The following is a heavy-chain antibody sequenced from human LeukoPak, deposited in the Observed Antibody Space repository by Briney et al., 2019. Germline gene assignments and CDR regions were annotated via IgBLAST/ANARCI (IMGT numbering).Heavy chain of an antibody. V-gene: IGHV3-7*02. D-gene: IGHD1-1*01. J-gene: IGHJ4*02. CDR2: IKQDGSEK. Sequence: SGGSLRLSCAASGFTFSNYWMTWVRQAPGKGLEWVANIKQDGSEKYYMDSVKGRFTISRDNAKNSLYLQMNSLRADDTAVYYCATYTFDYWGQGTLVTVSS. CDR1: GFTFSNYW. CDR3: ATYTFDY.